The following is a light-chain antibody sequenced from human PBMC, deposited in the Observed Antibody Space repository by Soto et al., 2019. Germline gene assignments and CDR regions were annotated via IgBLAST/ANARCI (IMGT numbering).Light chain of an antibody. CDR3: QQYDRSPHT. Sequence: EIVLTQSPGTLSLSPGERATLSCRASQSVSSSYLAWYQHKPGQAPRLLIYGASSRATGIPDRFSGSGSGTDFTLTISRLEPEDFAVYYCQQYDRSPHTFGQGTKLEIK. V-gene: IGKV3-20*01. J-gene: IGKJ2*01. CDR1: QSVSSSY. CDR2: GAS.